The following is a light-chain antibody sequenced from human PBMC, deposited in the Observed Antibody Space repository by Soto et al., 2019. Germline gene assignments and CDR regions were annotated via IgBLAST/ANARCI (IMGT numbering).Light chain of an antibody. V-gene: IGKV1-16*02. CDR1: QDINDY. CDR3: QQYNNYATWT. J-gene: IGKJ1*01. CDR2: GAS. Sequence: DIHLTQSPSSLSASVGDRGNITCRSSQDINDYLAWFQQRPGKAPKSLIYGASTLQSGVPSKFSGSGSGTDFTLTISSLQPDDFATYYCQQYNNYATWTFGQGTKVDIK.